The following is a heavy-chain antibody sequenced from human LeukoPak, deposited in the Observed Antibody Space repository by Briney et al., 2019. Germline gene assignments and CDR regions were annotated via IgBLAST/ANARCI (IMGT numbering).Heavy chain of an antibody. CDR3: ARSPGQGEMAQFFFDY. CDR2: INPNSGGT. D-gene: IGHD5-24*01. V-gene: IGHV1-2*02. J-gene: IGHJ4*02. CDR1: GYTFTGYY. Sequence: GASVKVSCKASGYTFTGYYMHWVRQAPGQGLEWMGWINPNSGGTNYAQKFQGRVTMTRDTSISTAYMELSRLRSDDTAVYYCARSPGQGEMAQFFFDYWGQGTLVTVSS.